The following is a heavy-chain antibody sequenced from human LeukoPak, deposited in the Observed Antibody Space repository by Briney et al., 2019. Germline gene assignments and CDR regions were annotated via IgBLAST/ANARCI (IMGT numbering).Heavy chain of an antibody. V-gene: IGHV4-59*01. CDR3: ARGVGYCSGGSCYSSTYYYYYMDV. Sequence: SETLSLTCTVSGGSISSYYWSWIRQPPGKGLEWIGYIYYSGSTNYNPSLKSRVTISVDTSKNQFSLKLSSVTAADTAVYYCARGVGYCSGGSCYSSTYYYYYMDVWGKGTTVTVSS. CDR2: IYYSGST. D-gene: IGHD2-15*01. J-gene: IGHJ6*03. CDR1: GGSISSYY.